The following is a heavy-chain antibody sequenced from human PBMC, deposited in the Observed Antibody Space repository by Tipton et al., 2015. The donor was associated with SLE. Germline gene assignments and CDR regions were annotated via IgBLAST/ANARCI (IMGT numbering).Heavy chain of an antibody. CDR2: IYYSANT. V-gene: IGHV4-39*07. Sequence: TLSLTCSVSGASITSTSYYWGWIRQPPGKGLEWIENIYYSANTFYNPSLKSRVTISVDTSKNQFSLKLSSVTAADTAVYYCARRGVVSRFDPWGQGTLVTVSS. CDR3: ARRGVVSRFDP. CDR1: GASITSTSYY. J-gene: IGHJ5*02. D-gene: IGHD2-8*02.